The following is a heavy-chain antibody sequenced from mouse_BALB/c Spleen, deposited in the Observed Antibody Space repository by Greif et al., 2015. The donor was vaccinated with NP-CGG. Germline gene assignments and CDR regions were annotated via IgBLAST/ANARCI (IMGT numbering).Heavy chain of an antibody. V-gene: IGHV1-26*01. CDR3: ARGDGYPGYAMDY. D-gene: IGHD2-3*01. J-gene: IGHJ4*01. Sequence: EVKLVESGPELVKPGASVKISCKTPGYTFTEYTIHWVKQSHGKSLEWIGGINPNNGGTSYNQKFKGKATLTVDKSSSTAYMELRSLTSEDSAVYYCARGDGYPGYAMDYWGQGTSVTVSS. CDR1: GYTFTEYT. CDR2: INPNNGGT.